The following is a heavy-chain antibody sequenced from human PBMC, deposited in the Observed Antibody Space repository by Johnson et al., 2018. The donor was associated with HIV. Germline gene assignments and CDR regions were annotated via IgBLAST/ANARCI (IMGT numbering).Heavy chain of an antibody. Sequence: QVQLVESGGGVVQPGGSLRLSCAASGFAFSSYGVNWVRQAPGKGLEWVAFIRYDGSDKYYADSVKGRFTISRDNSKNTLYLQMNSLRAEDTAVYYCARDLWVTKDAFDIWGQGTMVTVSS. V-gene: IGHV3-30*02. D-gene: IGHD4-17*01. CDR2: IRYDGSDK. CDR3: ARDLWVTKDAFDI. CDR1: GFAFSSYG. J-gene: IGHJ3*02.